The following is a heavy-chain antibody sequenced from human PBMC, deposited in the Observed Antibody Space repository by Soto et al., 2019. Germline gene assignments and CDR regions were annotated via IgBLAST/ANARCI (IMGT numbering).Heavy chain of an antibody. CDR1: GYSFTNYW. J-gene: IGHJ4*02. Sequence: GESLKISCKGSGYSFTNYWIGWVLQMPGKGLEWMGIIYPGDSDTRYSPSFQGQVSMSADKSISTAYLQWSSLKASDTAMYYCARVDWDTSMVTFSYWGQGTPVTVSS. CDR2: IYPGDSDT. CDR3: ARVDWDTSMVTFSY. D-gene: IGHD5-18*01. V-gene: IGHV5-51*01.